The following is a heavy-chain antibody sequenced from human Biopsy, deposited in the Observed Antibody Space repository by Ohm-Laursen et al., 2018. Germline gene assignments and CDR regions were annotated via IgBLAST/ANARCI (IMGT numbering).Heavy chain of an antibody. J-gene: IGHJ2*01. CDR1: GASVKTSGYF. D-gene: IGHD3-9*01. CDR3: VREPKTGTAEAWYFDL. Sequence: PLSLTCSVSGASVKTSGYFWAWIRQRPGKGLEWIGYISYNGRTHYNPSLTSRLAISFDTSNNRISLQLRSVSVADTAVYYCVREPKTGTAEAWYFDLWGRGSPVTVPS. CDR2: ISYNGRT. V-gene: IGHV4-31*03.